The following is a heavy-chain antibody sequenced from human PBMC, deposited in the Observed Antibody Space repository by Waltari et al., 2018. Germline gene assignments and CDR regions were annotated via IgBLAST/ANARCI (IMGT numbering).Heavy chain of an antibody. J-gene: IGHJ6*03. V-gene: IGHV1-2*02. Sequence: QVQLVQSGAEVKKPGAPVKVSCKASGYTFTDNYMHWVRQAPGQGLEWMGWINPNNGGTNYAQKFQGRVTMTRDTSISTAFMDLSRLKSDDTAVYFCARGDPSVYYTSHMDVWGKGTTVTVSS. D-gene: IGHD3-3*01. CDR2: INPNNGGT. CDR3: ARGDPSVYYTSHMDV. CDR1: GYTFTDNY.